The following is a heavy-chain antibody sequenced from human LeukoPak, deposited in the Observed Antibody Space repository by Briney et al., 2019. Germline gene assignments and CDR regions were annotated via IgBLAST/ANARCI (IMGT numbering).Heavy chain of an antibody. CDR3: ARGPGDVVVTAIQYFQH. J-gene: IGHJ1*01. D-gene: IGHD2-21*02. Sequence: PSETLSLTCTVSGYSISSGYYWSWIRQPPGKGLEWIGYIYYSGSTYYNPSLKSRVIISVDASKNQFSLKLSSVNAADTAVYYCARGPGDVVVTAIQYFQHWGQGTLVTVSS. CDR2: IYYSGST. V-gene: IGHV4-30-4*01. CDR1: GYSISSGYY.